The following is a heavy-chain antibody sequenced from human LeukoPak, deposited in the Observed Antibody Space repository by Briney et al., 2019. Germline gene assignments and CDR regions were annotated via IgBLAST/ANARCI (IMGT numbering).Heavy chain of an antibody. Sequence: KTSETLSLTCTVSGGSISSGGYYWSWIRQHPGKGLEWIGYIYYSGSTYYNPSLKSRVTISVDTSKNQFSLKLSSVTAADTAVYYCARCVAVAGTGFDYWGQGTLVTVSS. CDR1: GGSISSGGYY. V-gene: IGHV4-31*03. CDR2: IYYSGST. J-gene: IGHJ4*02. CDR3: ARCVAVAGTGFDY. D-gene: IGHD6-19*01.